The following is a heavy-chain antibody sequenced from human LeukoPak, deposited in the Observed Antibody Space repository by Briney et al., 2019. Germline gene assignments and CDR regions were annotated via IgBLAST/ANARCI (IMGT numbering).Heavy chain of an antibody. J-gene: IGHJ4*02. Sequence: SETLSLTCTVSGGSISSYYWSWIRQPPGKGLEWIGYIYYSGNTNYNPSLKSRVAISVDTSKNQVSLKLTSVTAADTAVYYCARKPDSSGSVWGQGILVTVSS. CDR1: GGSISSYY. V-gene: IGHV4-59*12. CDR3: ARKPDSSGSV. CDR2: IYYSGNT. D-gene: IGHD6-19*01.